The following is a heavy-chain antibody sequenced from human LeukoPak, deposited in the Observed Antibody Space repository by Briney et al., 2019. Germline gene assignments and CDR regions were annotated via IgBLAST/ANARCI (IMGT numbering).Heavy chain of an antibody. CDR3: ASTTVVLTFYYYYYMDV. J-gene: IGHJ6*03. Sequence: PSQTLSLTCTVSGGSISSSSYYWGWIRQPPGKGLEWIGSIYYSGSTYYNPSLKSRVTISVDTSKNQFSLKLSSVTAADTAVYYCASTTVVLTFYYYYYMDVWGKGTTVTVSS. CDR1: GGSISSSSYY. V-gene: IGHV4-39*07. D-gene: IGHD4-23*01. CDR2: IYYSGST.